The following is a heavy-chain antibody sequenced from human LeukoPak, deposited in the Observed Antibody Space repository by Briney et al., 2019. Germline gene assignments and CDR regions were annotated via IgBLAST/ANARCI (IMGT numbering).Heavy chain of an antibody. D-gene: IGHD1-26*01. J-gene: IGHJ1*01. Sequence: GSLRLSCAASGFTFRNYGMSWVRQPPGKGLEWIGSIYYTGSTYYNPSLKSRVTISVDTSKNQFSLRLSSVTAADTAVYYCARDYRLTQIQYWGQGTLVTVSS. V-gene: IGHV4-39*07. CDR3: ARDYRLTQIQY. CDR1: GFTFRNYG. CDR2: IYYTGST.